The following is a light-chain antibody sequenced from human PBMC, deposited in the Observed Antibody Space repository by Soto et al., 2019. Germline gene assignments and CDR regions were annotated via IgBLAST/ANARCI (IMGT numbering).Light chain of an antibody. CDR1: SSDVDTYIY. V-gene: IGLV2-8*01. Sequence: QSALTQPPSASGSPGKSVTISCTGTSSDVDTYIYVSWYQHHPGKAPKLIIYEANKRPSGVPDRFSGSKSGDTASLTVSGLQAEDEADYYCGSYAGGNNPYVFGTGTKVTVL. CDR3: GSYAGGNNPYV. CDR2: EAN. J-gene: IGLJ1*01.